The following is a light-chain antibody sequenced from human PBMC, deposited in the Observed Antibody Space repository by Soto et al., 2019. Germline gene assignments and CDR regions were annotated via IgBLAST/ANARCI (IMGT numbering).Light chain of an antibody. CDR3: PQGSDFPLT. Sequence: SQDIDNYLAWYQQKPGKAPKLLIYLASSLQTGVPSRFSGSGSGTDFTLTISSLQPEDFATYFCPQGSDFPLTFGGGTKVDIK. CDR2: LAS. V-gene: IGKV1D-12*01. CDR1: QDIDNY. J-gene: IGKJ4*01.